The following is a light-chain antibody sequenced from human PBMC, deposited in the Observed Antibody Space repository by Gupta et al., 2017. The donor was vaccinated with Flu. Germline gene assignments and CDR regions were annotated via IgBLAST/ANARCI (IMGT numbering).Light chain of an antibody. CDR2: EVS. CDR1: SDVGGYNY. V-gene: IGLV2-14*01. CDR3: SSYTSSSTLDYV. J-gene: IGLJ1*01. Sequence: SDVGGYNYVSWYQQHPGKAPKLMIYEVSNRPSGVSNRFSGSKSGNTASLTISGLQAEDEADYYCSSYTSSSTLDYVFGTGTKVTVL.